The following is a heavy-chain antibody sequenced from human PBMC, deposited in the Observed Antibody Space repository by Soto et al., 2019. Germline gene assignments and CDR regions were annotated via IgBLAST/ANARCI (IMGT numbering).Heavy chain of an antibody. J-gene: IGHJ4*02. CDR3: ASSYGSGYRAFDY. V-gene: IGHV1-69*02. CDR1: GDTFTFYS. CDR2: INPILSMS. D-gene: IGHD3-10*01. Sequence: QVQLVQSGAEVKRPGSSVKVSCKASGDTFTFYSINWVRQAPGLGLEWMGRINPILSMSNYAQRFQGRVTXTXDXXTSTAYMELSSLRSEETAIYYCASSYGSGYRAFDYWGQGALVTVSS.